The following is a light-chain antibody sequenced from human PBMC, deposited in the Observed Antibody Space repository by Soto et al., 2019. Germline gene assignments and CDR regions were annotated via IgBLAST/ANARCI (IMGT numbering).Light chain of an antibody. CDR1: QSVGNN. CDR3: QQSFSTPYT. CDR2: EAS. Sequence: EIVLTQSPATLSLSPGERATLSCRASQSVGNNLAWYQQKPGQAPGLLIYEASTRATGIPARFSGSGSGTDFTLTISSLEPEDFAVYYCQQSFSTPYTFGQGTKLEIK. V-gene: IGKV3-11*01. J-gene: IGKJ2*01.